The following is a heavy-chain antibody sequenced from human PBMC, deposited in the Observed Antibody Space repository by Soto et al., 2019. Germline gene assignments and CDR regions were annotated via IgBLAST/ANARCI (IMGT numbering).Heavy chain of an antibody. D-gene: IGHD2-15*01. CDR2: IIPIFGTA. CDR1: GGTFSSYA. V-gene: IGHV1-69*12. CDR3: AREWVVAATPLDY. J-gene: IGHJ4*02. Sequence: QVQLVQSGAGVKKPGSSVKVSCKASGGTFSSYAISWVRQAPGQGLEWMGGIIPIFGTANYAQKFQGRVTITADESTSTAYMELSSRRSEDTAVYYWAREWVVAATPLDYWGQGTLVTVSS.